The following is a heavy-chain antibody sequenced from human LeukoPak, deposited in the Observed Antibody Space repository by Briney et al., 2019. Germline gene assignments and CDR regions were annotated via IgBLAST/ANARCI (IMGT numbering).Heavy chain of an antibody. Sequence: GSLRLSCAASGFTFSSYGMHWVRQAPGKGLEWVAVIWYDGSNKYYADSVKGRFTISRDNSKNTLYLQMNSLRAEDTAVYYCAKDPDYYDSSGYYETWGQGTLVTVSS. CDR3: AKDPDYYDSSGYYET. V-gene: IGHV3-33*06. D-gene: IGHD3-22*01. CDR1: GFTFSSYG. CDR2: IWYDGSNK. J-gene: IGHJ5*02.